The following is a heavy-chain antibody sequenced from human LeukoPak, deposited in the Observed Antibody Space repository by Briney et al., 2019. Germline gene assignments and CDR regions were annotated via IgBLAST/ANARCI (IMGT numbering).Heavy chain of an antibody. CDR2: ISYDGSNK. J-gene: IGHJ4*02. CDR3: ASDFTFSIQLDY. D-gene: IGHD5-18*01. Sequence: PGGSLRLSCAASGFTFSSYAMHWVRQAPGKGLEWVAVISYDGSNKYYADSVKGRFTISRDNSKNTLYLQMNSLRAEDTAVYYCASDFTFSIQLDYWGQGTLVTVSS. CDR1: GFTFSSYA. V-gene: IGHV3-30-3*01.